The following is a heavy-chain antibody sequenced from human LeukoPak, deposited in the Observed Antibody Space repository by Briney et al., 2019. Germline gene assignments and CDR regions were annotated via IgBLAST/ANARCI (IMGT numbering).Heavy chain of an antibody. CDR3: AKDGWEERTNGVCYLDY. CDR1: GFTINNYR. CDR2: IRYDGSNK. V-gene: IGHV3-30*02. J-gene: IGHJ4*02. Sequence: GGSLRLSCAASGFTINNYRMNWIRQAPGRGLEGVAFIRYDGSNKYYADSVKGRFTISRDNSKNTLYLQMTSLRAEDTAVYYCAKDGWEERTNGVCYLDYWGQGTLVTVSS. D-gene: IGHD2-8*01.